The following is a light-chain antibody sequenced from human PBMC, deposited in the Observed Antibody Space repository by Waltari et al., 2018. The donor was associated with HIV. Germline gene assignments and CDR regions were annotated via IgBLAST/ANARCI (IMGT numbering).Light chain of an antibody. CDR3: SSYSTRGFVL. CDR2: AVY. J-gene: IGLJ3*02. Sequence: SALTQPASVSGSPGQSITISCTGPASDMTTFNFVSWYQQSPGRAPKLLIFAVYFRPSGFSDRFSGSKSGDTASLTISALRAEDEGDYFCSSYSTRGFVLFGGGTKVTVL. CDR1: ASDMTTFNF. V-gene: IGLV2-14*01.